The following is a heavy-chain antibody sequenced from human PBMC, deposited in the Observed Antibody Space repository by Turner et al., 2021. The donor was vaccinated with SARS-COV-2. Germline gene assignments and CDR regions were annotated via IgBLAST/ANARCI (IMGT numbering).Heavy chain of an antibody. J-gene: IGHJ4*02. V-gene: IGHV3-30*18. CDR2: ISYGGSNK. CDR1: GFTLSNYG. D-gene: IGHD2-15*01. CDR3: AKSGGMYCSGGNCYSSYFDY. Sequence: QVQLVESGGGVVQPGRSLRLSCAAPGFTLSNYGVHWVLQAPSKGLGWVAVISYGGSNKYYADSVKGRFTISRDNSKNTLYLQMNSLRAEDTAVYYCAKSGGMYCSGGNCYSSYFDYWGQGTLVTVSS.